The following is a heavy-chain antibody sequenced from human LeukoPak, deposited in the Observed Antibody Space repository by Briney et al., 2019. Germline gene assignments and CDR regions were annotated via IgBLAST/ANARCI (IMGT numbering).Heavy chain of an antibody. J-gene: IGHJ5*02. D-gene: IGHD3-3*01. CDR1: GFTFGDYA. CDR2: IRSKAYGGTT. CDR3: TRAVGDDFWGGNRNWFDP. Sequence: PGGSLRLSCTASGFTFGDYAMSWVRQAPGKGLEWVGFIRSKAYGGTTEYAASVKGRFTISRDDPKSIAYLQMNSLKTEDTAVYYCTRAVGDDFWGGNRNWFDPWGQGTLVTVSS. V-gene: IGHV3-49*04.